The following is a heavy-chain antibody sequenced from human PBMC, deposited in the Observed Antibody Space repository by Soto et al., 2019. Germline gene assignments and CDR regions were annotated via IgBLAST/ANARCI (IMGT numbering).Heavy chain of an antibody. Sequence: QVQLQESGPGLVKPSQTLSLTCTVSGGSISSGGYYWSWIRQHPGKGLEWIGYIYYSGSTYYNPSLKSRVTMSVDTSKNQFSLKLSSVTAADTAVYYCALTSAAAGPGGHNWFDPWGQGTLVTVSS. CDR3: ALTSAAAGPGGHNWFDP. V-gene: IGHV4-31*03. CDR1: GGSISSGGYY. CDR2: IYYSGST. D-gene: IGHD6-13*01. J-gene: IGHJ5*02.